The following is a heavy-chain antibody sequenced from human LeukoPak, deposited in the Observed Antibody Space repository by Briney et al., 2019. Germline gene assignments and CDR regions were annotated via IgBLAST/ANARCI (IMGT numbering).Heavy chain of an antibody. J-gene: IGHJ5*02. CDR2: IYYSGRT. CDR3: ARGRPDGSGSYYKFDP. V-gene: IGHV4-39*01. CDR1: AGSISSSNYY. D-gene: IGHD3-10*01. Sequence: PSETLSLTCTVSAGSISSSNYYWGWIRQPPGKGLEWIGSIYYSGRTYYNPSLKSRVTISVDTSKKQFSLKLSSVTAADTAVYYCARGRPDGSGSYYKFDPWGQGTLATVSS.